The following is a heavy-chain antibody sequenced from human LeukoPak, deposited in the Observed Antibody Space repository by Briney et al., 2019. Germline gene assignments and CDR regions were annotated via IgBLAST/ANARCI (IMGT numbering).Heavy chain of an antibody. CDR1: GYTFTSYA. D-gene: IGHD6-19*01. Sequence: VASVKVSCKASGYTFTSYAMHWVRQAPGQRLEWMGWINAGNGNTKYSQEFQGRVTITRDTSASTAYMELSSLRSEDMAVYYCAREEAVAGTGIDYWGQGTLVTVSS. V-gene: IGHV1-3*03. CDR2: INAGNGNT. J-gene: IGHJ4*02. CDR3: AREEAVAGTGIDY.